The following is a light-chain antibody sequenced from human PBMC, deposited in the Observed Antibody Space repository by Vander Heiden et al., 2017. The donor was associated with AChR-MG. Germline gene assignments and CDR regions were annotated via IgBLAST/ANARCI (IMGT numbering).Light chain of an antibody. V-gene: IGLV3-21*02. CDR1: NIGSKR. Sequence: SYVLTQPPSVSVAPGRTATITCGGYNIGSKRVHWYQQKLGQASGWVGDEDSHRPSGIPERIAGCNSGKTAKLNISRVEAGDEGDYDGHVWDSGSDPGVFGGGTKLTVL. CDR2: EDS. CDR3: HVWDSGSDPGV. J-gene: IGLJ2*01.